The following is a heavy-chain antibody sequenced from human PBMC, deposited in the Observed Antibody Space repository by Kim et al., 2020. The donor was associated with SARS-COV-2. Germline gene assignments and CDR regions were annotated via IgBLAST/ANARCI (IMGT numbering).Heavy chain of an antibody. D-gene: IGHD6-13*01. CDR2: IYPGDSDT. Sequence: GESLKISCKGSGYSFTSYWIGWVRQMPGKGLELMGIIYPGDSDTRYSPSFQGQVTISADKSISTAYLQWSSLKASDTAMYYCARSIAAAGIYYYYGMDVWGQGTTVTVSS. CDR1: GYSFTSYW. J-gene: IGHJ6*02. V-gene: IGHV5-51*01. CDR3: ARSIAAAGIYYYYGMDV.